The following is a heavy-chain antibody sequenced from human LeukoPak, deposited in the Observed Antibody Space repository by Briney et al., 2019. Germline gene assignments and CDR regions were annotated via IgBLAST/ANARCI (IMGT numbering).Heavy chain of an antibody. J-gene: IGHJ4*02. CDR1: GFTFSSYG. CDR2: IRYDGSNK. CDR3: AKATPGGGFLVWLSPDY. Sequence: GGSLRLSCVASGFTFSSYGMHWVRQAPGKGLEWVAFIRYDGSNKYYTDSVKGRFTISRDNSKNTLYLQMNSLRAEDTAVYYCAKATPGGGFLVWLSPDYWGQGTLVTVSS. V-gene: IGHV3-30*02. D-gene: IGHD3-3*01.